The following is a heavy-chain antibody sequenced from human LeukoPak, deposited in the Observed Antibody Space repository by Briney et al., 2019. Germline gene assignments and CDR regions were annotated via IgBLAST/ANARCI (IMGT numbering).Heavy chain of an antibody. CDR3: TKTYSGDVFDI. J-gene: IGHJ3*02. Sequence: PGRSLRLSCVASGFTFNNYGMHGVRQAPGKGLEWVAVISYDGSNEYYADSVQDRFTISRDNSKNTLYLQMNSLRVEDTAVYYCTKTYSGDVFDIWGQGTMVTVSS. D-gene: IGHD6-19*01. CDR2: ISYDGSNE. V-gene: IGHV3-30*18. CDR1: GFTFNNYG.